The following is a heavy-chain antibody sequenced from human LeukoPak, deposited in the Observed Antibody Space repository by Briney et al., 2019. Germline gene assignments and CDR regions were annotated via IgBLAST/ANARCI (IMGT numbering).Heavy chain of an antibody. CDR2: IYNSGST. J-gene: IGHJ4*02. CDR3: ARVAAARPDYFDY. V-gene: IGHV4-61*02. Sequence: SETLSLTCTVSGGSFTTSTHYWSWIRQPAGKGLEWIGRIYNSGSTSYNPSLKSRVTISVYTSKNQFSLKLSSVTAADTAVYYCARVAAARPDYFDYWGQGTLVTVSS. D-gene: IGHD6-6*01. CDR1: GGSFTTSTHY.